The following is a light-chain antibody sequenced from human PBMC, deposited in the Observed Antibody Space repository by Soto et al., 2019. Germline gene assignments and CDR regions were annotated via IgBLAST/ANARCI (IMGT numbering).Light chain of an antibody. CDR3: QQRSNWPLLT. Sequence: EIVMTQSPARLSVSPGERSTRCCMASQSVRSYVAWYQQKPGQAPTLLIYDASNRATGIPARFSGSGSGTDFTLTISSLEPEDFAVYYCQQRSNWPLLTVGGGTKVDIK. V-gene: IGKV3-11*01. CDR1: QSVRSY. CDR2: DAS. J-gene: IGKJ4*01.